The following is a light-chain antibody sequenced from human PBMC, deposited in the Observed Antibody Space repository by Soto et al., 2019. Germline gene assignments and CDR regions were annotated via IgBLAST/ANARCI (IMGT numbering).Light chain of an antibody. V-gene: IGLV2-14*01. J-gene: IGLJ3*02. CDR3: ASCTSSTTLA. CDR1: SSDVGGYNY. Sequence: QSVLTQPASVAGSPGQWITISCTGTSSDVGGYNYVSWYQQLPGKAPKLIIFEVSNRPSGVSPRFSGSKSGNTASLTISGLQAEDEAGYYCASCTSSTTLAFGGGTKLTVL. CDR2: EVS.